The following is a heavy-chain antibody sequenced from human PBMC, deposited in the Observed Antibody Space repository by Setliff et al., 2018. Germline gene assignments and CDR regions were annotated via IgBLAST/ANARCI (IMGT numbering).Heavy chain of an antibody. CDR2: IKQDGSEK. Sequence: PGGSLRLSCEASGFTFSNYWMRWVRQTAGKGLEWVAYIKQDGSEKYYVDSVKGRFTISRDNAQNSLYLQMNSLRAEDTAVYYYARVRRVGYYESFQYWGQGTLVTVSS. D-gene: IGHD3-22*01. CDR1: GFTFSNYW. CDR3: ARVRRVGYYESFQY. V-gene: IGHV3-7*01. J-gene: IGHJ1*01.